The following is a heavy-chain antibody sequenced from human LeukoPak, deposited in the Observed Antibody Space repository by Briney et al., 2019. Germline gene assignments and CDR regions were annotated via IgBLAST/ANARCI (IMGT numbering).Heavy chain of an antibody. D-gene: IGHD6-13*01. CDR3: ARGRYSSSWTLDY. V-gene: IGHV3-74*01. J-gene: IGHJ4*02. Sequence: GGSLRLSCAASGFTFSSYWMHWVRQVPGKGLVWVSRINSDGSSTNYADSVKGRFTVSRDNAKNTLYVQMNSLRAEDTAVYYCARGRYSSSWTLDYWGQGTLVTVSS. CDR1: GFTFSSYW. CDR2: INSDGSST.